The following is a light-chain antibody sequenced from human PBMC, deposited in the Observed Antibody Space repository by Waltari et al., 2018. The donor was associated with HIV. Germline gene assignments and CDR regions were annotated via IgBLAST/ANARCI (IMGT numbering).Light chain of an antibody. CDR1: SSVGGNNY. CDR3: SSYAGINTYVL. V-gene: IGLV2-8*01. Sequence: QSALTQPPSASGSPGQSVTISCNGTSSVGGNNYVSWYQQYPGKAPRLMIYEVYKRPSGVPHRFSGSKSGNTASLTVSGLQAEDEANYYCSSYAGINTYVLFGGGTKLTVL. CDR2: EVY. J-gene: IGLJ2*01.